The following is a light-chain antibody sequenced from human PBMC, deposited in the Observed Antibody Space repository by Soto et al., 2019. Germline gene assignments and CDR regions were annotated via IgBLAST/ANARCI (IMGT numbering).Light chain of an antibody. CDR1: QSVLYSSNNKNY. CDR2: LAS. J-gene: IGKJ3*01. CDR3: QQYYSTPLT. V-gene: IGKV4-1*01. Sequence: DIVMTQSPDSLAVSLGDRATINCKSSQSVLYSSNNKNYLAWYQQKPGQPPKLLIYLASTRESGVPDRFSGSGSGTDFTLTISSLQAEDVAVYYCQQYYSTPLTCGPGTKVAIK.